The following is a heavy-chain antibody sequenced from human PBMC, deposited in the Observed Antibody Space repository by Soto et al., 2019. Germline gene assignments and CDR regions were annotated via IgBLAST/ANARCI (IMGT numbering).Heavy chain of an antibody. CDR2: ISGSGGST. J-gene: IGHJ4*02. V-gene: IGHV3-23*04. Sequence: EVQLVESGGGLVKPGGSLRLSCAASGFTFSSYAMSWVRQAPGQGLEWVSAISGSGGSTYYADYLQGRFTISRDNSKNTLYLHMNSLSAEDKAVYYCAKGLRIVVGPAADDWGQVTLVTVAS. CDR1: GFTFSSYA. D-gene: IGHD2-2*01. CDR3: AKGLRIVVGPAADD.